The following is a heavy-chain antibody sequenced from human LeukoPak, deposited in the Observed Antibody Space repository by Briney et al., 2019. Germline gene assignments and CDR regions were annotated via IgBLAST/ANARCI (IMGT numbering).Heavy chain of an antibody. Sequence: GRALRLSCAASGFTFSSYGMHWVRRAPGKGREWVAVLWYDGSNKYYADSVKGRFTISRHNSKNTLYLQMNSLRAEDTAVYYCARDGFVGQWLGYDAFDIWGQGTMVTVSS. D-gene: IGHD6-19*01. CDR2: LWYDGSNK. V-gene: IGHV3-33*01. J-gene: IGHJ3*02. CDR3: ARDGFVGQWLGYDAFDI. CDR1: GFTFSSYG.